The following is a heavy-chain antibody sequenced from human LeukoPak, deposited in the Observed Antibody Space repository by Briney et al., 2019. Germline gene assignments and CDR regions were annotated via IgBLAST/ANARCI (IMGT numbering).Heavy chain of an antibody. CDR3: ARFRFGELSAFDY. CDR2: IYYSGST. V-gene: IGHV4-61*01. J-gene: IGHJ4*02. CDR1: GGSVSSGSYY. Sequence: PSETLSLTCTVSGGSVSSGSYYWSWIRQPPGKGLEWIGYIYYSGSTNYNPSLKSRVTISVDTSKNQFSLKLSSVTAADTGVYYCARFRFGELSAFDYWGQGTLVTVSS. D-gene: IGHD3-10*01.